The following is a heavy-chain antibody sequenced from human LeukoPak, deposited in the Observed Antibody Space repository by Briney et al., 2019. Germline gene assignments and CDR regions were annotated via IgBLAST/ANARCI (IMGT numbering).Heavy chain of an antibody. J-gene: IGHJ5*02. CDR1: GFTFKYFW. CDR3: ARWGSYYSA. Sequence: GGSLRLSCAASGFTFKYFWMSWVRQAPGKGLEWVAHIKEDGTEEYYVDSVKGRFTISRDDAKSSLYLQMNSLRAEDTAVYYCARWGSYYSAWGQGTLVTVSS. CDR2: IKEDGTEE. D-gene: IGHD1-26*01. V-gene: IGHV3-7*01.